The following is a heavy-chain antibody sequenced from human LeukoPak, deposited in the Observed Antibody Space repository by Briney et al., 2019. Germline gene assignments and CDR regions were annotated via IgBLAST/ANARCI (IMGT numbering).Heavy chain of an antibody. V-gene: IGHV3-7*01. CDR2: IKQDGSEQ. Sequence: GGSLRLSCAASGFTFSSYWMSWVRQAPGKRLEWVANIKQDGSEQYYVDSVKGRFTISRDNSKNTLYLQMNSLRAEDTAVYYCAELGITMIGGVWGKGTTVTISS. CDR3: AELGITMIGGV. D-gene: IGHD3-10*02. CDR1: GFTFSSYW. J-gene: IGHJ6*04.